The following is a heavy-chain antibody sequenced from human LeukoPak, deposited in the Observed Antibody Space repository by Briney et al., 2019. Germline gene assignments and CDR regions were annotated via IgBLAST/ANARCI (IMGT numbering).Heavy chain of an antibody. D-gene: IGHD3-22*01. CDR1: GFTFSSYA. CDR3: ARDPYYYDSSESRGAYYFDY. CDR2: ISYDGSNK. Sequence: GGSLRLSCAASGFTFSSYAMHWVRQAPGKGLEWVAVISYDGSNKYYADSVKGRFTISRDNSKNTLYLQMNSLRAEDTAVYYCARDPYYYDSSESRGAYYFDYWGQGTLVTVSS. J-gene: IGHJ4*02. V-gene: IGHV3-30-3*01.